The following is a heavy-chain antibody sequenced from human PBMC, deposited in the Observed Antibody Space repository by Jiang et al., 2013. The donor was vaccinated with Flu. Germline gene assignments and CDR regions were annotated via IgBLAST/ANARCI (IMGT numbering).Heavy chain of an antibody. CDR2: IDWDDDK. D-gene: IGHD6-19*01. Sequence: KPTQTLTLTCTFSGFSLSTSGMCVSWIRQPPGKALEWLALIDWDDDKYYSTSLKTRLTISKDTSKNQVVLTMTNMDPVDTATYYCARIPIAVAGNEPASYGMDVWGQGTTVTVSS. J-gene: IGHJ6*02. CDR3: ARIPIAVAGNEPASYGMDV. V-gene: IGHV2-70*01. CDR1: GFSLSTSGMC.